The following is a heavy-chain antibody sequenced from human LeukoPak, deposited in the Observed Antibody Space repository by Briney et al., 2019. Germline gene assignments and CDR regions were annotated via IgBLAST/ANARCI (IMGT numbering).Heavy chain of an antibody. D-gene: IGHD3-10*01. CDR2: ISDTGNT. CDR1: GFTFSSYS. Sequence: GGSLRLSCAASGFTFSSYSMSWVRQAPGKGLEWVSAISDTGNTYHADSVKGRFTISRDSSKNTLFLQMNRLRTEETAVYYCAKGPAMVRGTFDPWGQGTLVTVSS. CDR3: AKGPAMVRGTFDP. J-gene: IGHJ5*02. V-gene: IGHV3-23*01.